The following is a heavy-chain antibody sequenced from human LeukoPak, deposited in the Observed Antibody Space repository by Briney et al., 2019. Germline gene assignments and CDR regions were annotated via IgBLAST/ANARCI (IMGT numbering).Heavy chain of an antibody. J-gene: IGHJ4*02. CDR3: ARTGRLVRGY. CDR2: IRYDGSNK. Sequence: GGSLRLSCAASGFTYSRYGMHWVRQAPGKGLEWVAFIRYDGSNKYYADSVKGRFTISRDNAKNSLYLQMNSLRAEDTAVYYCARTGRLVRGYWGQGTLVTVSS. CDR1: GFTYSRYG. V-gene: IGHV3-30*02. D-gene: IGHD6-19*01.